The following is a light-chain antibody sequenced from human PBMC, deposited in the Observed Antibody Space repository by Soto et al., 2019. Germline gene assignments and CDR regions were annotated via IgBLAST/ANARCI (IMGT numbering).Light chain of an antibody. CDR1: TSNIGAGYE. V-gene: IGLV1-40*01. CDR3: QSYDVSLSGWV. CDR2: GNT. J-gene: IGLJ2*01. Sequence: QPVLTQPPSVSGAPGQRVTISCTGSTSNIGAGYEVHWYRQLPGTAPKLLIFGNTNRPSGVPDRFSGSRSGTSASLAITGLQPDDEADYYCQSYDVSLSGWVFGGGTKLTVL.